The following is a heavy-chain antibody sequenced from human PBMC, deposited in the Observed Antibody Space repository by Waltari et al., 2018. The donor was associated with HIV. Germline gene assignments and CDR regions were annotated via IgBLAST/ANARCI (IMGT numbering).Heavy chain of an antibody. CDR3: TSEEDYGSGSHFDY. CDR1: GIPFTSGG. Sequence: EVQLVESGGALLKPGGCLRHSCAASGIPFTSGGMGWVRQAPGKGLEWVGRIKNKGDGGATDYAAAVKGRFTISRDYSKNTVYLQMNSLKIEDTAVYYCTSEEDYGSGSHFDYWGQGTLVTVSS. D-gene: IGHD3-10*01. J-gene: IGHJ4*02. CDR2: IKNKGDGGAT. V-gene: IGHV3-15*02.